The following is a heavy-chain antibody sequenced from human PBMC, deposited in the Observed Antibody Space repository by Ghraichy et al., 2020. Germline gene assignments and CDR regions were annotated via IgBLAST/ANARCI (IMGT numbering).Heavy chain of an antibody. V-gene: IGHV4-59*01. CDR2: IHYSGST. D-gene: IGHD4-17*01. CDR3: ARDHFGDYGNYFDF. J-gene: IGHJ4*02. CDR1: GDSIKSYY. Sequence: LNISCSISGDSIKSYYWSWIRQSPGKGLEWIGYIHYSGSTDYNPSLRGRVDISVDTSKNQFSLNMNSLTAADTAVYYCARDHFGDYGNYFDFWGQGTLVTVSS.